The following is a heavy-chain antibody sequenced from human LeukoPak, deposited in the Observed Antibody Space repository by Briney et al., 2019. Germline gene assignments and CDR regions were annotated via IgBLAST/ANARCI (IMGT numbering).Heavy chain of an antibody. Sequence: SVKVSCKASGGTFSSYAISWVRQAPGQGLEWMGGIIPIFGTANYAQKFQGRVTITADEPTSTAYMELSSLRSEDTAVYYCARDPGPRGQGNYWGQGTLVTVSS. V-gene: IGHV1-69*13. CDR1: GGTFSSYA. CDR2: IIPIFGTA. D-gene: IGHD7-27*01. CDR3: ARDPGPRGQGNY. J-gene: IGHJ4*02.